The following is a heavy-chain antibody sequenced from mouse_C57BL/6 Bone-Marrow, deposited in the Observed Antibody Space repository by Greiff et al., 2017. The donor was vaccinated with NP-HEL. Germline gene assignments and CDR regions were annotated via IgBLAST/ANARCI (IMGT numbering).Heavy chain of an antibody. J-gene: IGHJ4*01. CDR2: ISSGGSYT. Sequence: EVKLMESGGDLVKPGGSLKLSCAASGFTFSSYGMSWVRQTPDKRLEWVATISSGGSYTYYPDSVKGRFTISRDNAKNTLYLQMSSLKSEDTAMYYCARPRRYSNSAMDYWGQGTSVTVSS. D-gene: IGHD2-5*01. CDR3: ARPRRYSNSAMDY. CDR1: GFTFSSYG. V-gene: IGHV5-6*01.